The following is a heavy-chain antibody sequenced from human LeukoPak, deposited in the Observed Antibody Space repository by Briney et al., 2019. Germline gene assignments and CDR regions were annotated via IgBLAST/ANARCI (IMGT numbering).Heavy chain of an antibody. D-gene: IGHD2-15*01. CDR1: GFTFSSSW. V-gene: IGHV3-7*03. J-gene: IGHJ6*03. CDR2: INQDEI. CDR3: AKGKVGPYYYYMDV. Sequence: GGSLRLSCVASGFTFSSSWMSWVRQGPGKGLEWVASINQDEIHYVDAVRGRFTISRDNSKNTLYLQMNSLRAEDTAVYYCAKGKVGPYYYYMDVWGKGTTVTISS.